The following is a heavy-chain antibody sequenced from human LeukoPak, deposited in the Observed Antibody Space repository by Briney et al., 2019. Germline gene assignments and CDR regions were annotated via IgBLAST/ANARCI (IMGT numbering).Heavy chain of an antibody. J-gene: IGHJ4*02. CDR2: IDYSGST. CDR3: ARHEMATSDLDY. D-gene: IGHD5-24*01. Sequence: PSETLSLTCTVSGGSISSYYWSWIRQPPGKGLEWIGYIDYSGSTNYNPSLKSRVTISVDTSKNQFSLKLSSVTAADTAVYYCARHEMATSDLDYWGQGTLVTVSS. CDR1: GGSISSYY. V-gene: IGHV4-59*08.